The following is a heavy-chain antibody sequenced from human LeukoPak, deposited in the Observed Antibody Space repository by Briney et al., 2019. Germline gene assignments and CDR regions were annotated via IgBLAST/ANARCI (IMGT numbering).Heavy chain of an antibody. V-gene: IGHV3-53*01. D-gene: IGHD3-22*01. Sequence: GGSLRLSCATSGPTVRSNYMTWVRQAPGKGLEWVSFIYTDGRTYYADSVKGRFTISRDNSKNTLYLHMNGLRAEDTALYYCARDRYDDSGHYEYWGQGTLVTVSS. CDR2: IYTDGRT. CDR3: ARDRYDDSGHYEY. CDR1: GPTVRSNY. J-gene: IGHJ4*02.